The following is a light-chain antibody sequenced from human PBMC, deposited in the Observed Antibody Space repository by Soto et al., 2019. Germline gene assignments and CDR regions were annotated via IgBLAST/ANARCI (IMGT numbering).Light chain of an antibody. CDR1: QNIDRY. Sequence: DIQMTQSPSSLSAFAGGRVTITCRASQNIDRYLNWYQQRPGKAPKLLIYATSNLQSGVPSRFRGGGSGPDFSLTISNLQPEDFATYFCQQTYSTPWTFGQGTKVDIK. CDR2: ATS. CDR3: QQTYSTPWT. V-gene: IGKV1-39*01. J-gene: IGKJ1*01.